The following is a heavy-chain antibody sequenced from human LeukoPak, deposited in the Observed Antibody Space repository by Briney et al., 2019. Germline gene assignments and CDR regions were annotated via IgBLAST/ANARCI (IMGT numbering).Heavy chain of an antibody. D-gene: IGHD1-26*01. Sequence: GGSLRLSCAASGFTLSSYSMNWVRQAPGKGLEWVSSISSSSSNIYYADSVKGRFTISRDNAKNSLYLQMNSLRPEDTATYYCAKDRGADYFDYWGQGTLVTVSS. V-gene: IGHV3-21*01. CDR3: AKDRGADYFDY. CDR1: GFTLSSYS. J-gene: IGHJ4*02. CDR2: ISSSSSNI.